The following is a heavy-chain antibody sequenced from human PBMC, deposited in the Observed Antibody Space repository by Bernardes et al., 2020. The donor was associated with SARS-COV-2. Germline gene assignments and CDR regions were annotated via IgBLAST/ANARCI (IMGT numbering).Heavy chain of an antibody. D-gene: IGHD3-16*01. CDR3: VRDLAGAWGS. CDR1: GFSFTRYW. J-gene: IGHJ4*02. V-gene: IGHV3-74*01. Sequence: GSLSLSCVASGFSFTRYWMHWVRQAPGKGLEWVSRLNEDGTITTYADSVKGRFTISRDNARSTLYLQMHGLRAEDTATYYCVRDLAGAWGSWGQGTLVTVSS. CDR2: LNEDGTIT.